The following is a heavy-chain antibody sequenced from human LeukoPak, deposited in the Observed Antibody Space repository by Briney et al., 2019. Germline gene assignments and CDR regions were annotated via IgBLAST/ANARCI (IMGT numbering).Heavy chain of an antibody. D-gene: IGHD6-19*01. CDR3: ARRRGYSSGWATSGPYYFDY. CDR1: GYSFTSYW. V-gene: IGHV5-51*01. J-gene: IGHJ4*02. Sequence: GESLKISCKGSGYSFTSYWIGWVRQMPGKGLEWVGIIYPDDSDTRYSPSSEGQVTISADKSISTAYLHWSSLKASDTAIYYCARRRGYSSGWATSGPYYFDYWGQGTLVTVSS. CDR2: IYPDDSDT.